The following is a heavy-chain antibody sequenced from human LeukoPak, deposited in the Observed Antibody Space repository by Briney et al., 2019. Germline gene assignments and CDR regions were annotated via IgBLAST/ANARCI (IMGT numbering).Heavy chain of an antibody. V-gene: IGHV4-34*01. D-gene: IGHD3-3*01. CDR1: GGSFSGYY. CDR3: ADRSTYYDFWSGPGGFDY. CDR2: INHSGST. Sequence: SETLSLTCAVYGGSFSGYYWSWIRQPPGKGLEWIGEINHSGSTNYNPSLKSRVTISVDTSKNQFSLKLSSVTAPDTAVYYCADRSTYYDFWSGPGGFDYWGQGTLVTVSS. J-gene: IGHJ4*02.